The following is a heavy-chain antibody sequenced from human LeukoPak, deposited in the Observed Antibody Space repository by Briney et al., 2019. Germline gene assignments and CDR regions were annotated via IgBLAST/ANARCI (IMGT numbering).Heavy chain of an antibody. D-gene: IGHD1-26*01. CDR1: GSTFGSSA. Sequence: GGSLRLSCAASGSTFGSSAMSWIRQAPGKGLEWVSSIRRSGDITYYADSVKGRFTISRDNSKNALYLQMNSLRADDTAVYYCAKVVDSGSYWFDYWGQGTLVTVSS. CDR2: IRRSGDIT. J-gene: IGHJ4*02. V-gene: IGHV3-23*01. CDR3: AKVVDSGSYWFDY.